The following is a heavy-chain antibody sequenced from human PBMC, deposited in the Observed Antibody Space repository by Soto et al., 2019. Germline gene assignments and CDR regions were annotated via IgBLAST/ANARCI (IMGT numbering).Heavy chain of an antibody. Sequence: QVQLVQSGAEVKKPGASVTVSCKASRYTFTTYGISWVRQAPGQGLEWMGWISAYNNNAKYAQKLQGRVTMTTDTSTSTAYMELRSLRSDDTAVYYCARDLGCSGGSCYDAFDIWGQGTMVTVSS. CDR1: RYTFTTYG. CDR2: ISAYNNNA. D-gene: IGHD2-15*01. J-gene: IGHJ3*02. V-gene: IGHV1-18*01. CDR3: ARDLGCSGGSCYDAFDI.